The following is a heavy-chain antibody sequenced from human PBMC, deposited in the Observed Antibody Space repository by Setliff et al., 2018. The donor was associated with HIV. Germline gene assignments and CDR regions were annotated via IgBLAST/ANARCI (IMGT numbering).Heavy chain of an antibody. J-gene: IGHJ4*02. D-gene: IGHD7-27*01. Sequence: GGSLRLSCAASGFTFSTYWMNWVRQAPGKGLVWVSRINSDGSSTGHADSVKGRFTISRDNAKNQFSLNLTSVTAADAAIYYCARAARAGDRRFDYWGQGTLVTVSS. CDR3: ARAARAGDRRFDY. CDR2: INSDGSST. CDR1: GFTFSTYW. V-gene: IGHV3-74*01.